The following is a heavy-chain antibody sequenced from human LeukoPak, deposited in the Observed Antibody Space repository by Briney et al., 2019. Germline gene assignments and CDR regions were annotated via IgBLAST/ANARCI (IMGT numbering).Heavy chain of an antibody. CDR2: IYYSGST. V-gene: IGHV4-39*01. CDR3: AGHLPYSNYCYY. CDR1: GGSISSSSYY. J-gene: IGHJ4*02. D-gene: IGHD4-11*01. Sequence: KPSETLSLTCTVSGGSISSSSYYWGWIRQPPGKGLEWIASIYYSGSTYYNPSLKSRVTISVDTSKNQFSLKLSSVTAADTAVYYCAGHLPYSNYCYYWGQGTLVTVSS.